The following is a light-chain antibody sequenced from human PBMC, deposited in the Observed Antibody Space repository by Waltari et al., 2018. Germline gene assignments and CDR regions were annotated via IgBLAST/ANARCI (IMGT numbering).Light chain of an antibody. V-gene: IGKV1-39*01. J-gene: IGKJ1*01. CDR1: QSIATS. CDR2: AAS. Sequence: DIQLTQSPSSLSASVGDRVTITCRASQSIATSLNWYQEKPGRAPKLLISAASGLQSEVPSRFSGSGSWTDFTRSISSLQPEDFATYYCQQSFISPWTFGQGTKVEIK. CDR3: QQSFISPWT.